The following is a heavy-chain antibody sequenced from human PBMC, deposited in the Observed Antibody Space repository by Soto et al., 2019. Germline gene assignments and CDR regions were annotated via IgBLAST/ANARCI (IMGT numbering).Heavy chain of an antibody. V-gene: IGHV4-59*01. Sequence: SETLSLTCTVSGGSISSYYWSWIRQPPGKGLEWIGYIYYSGSTNYNPSLKSRVTISVDTSKNQFSLKLSSVTAADTAVYYRARDRRSDYGDYVVNWFDPWGQGTLVTVSS. CDR1: GGSISSYY. J-gene: IGHJ5*02. CDR2: IYYSGST. D-gene: IGHD4-17*01. CDR3: ARDRRSDYGDYVVNWFDP.